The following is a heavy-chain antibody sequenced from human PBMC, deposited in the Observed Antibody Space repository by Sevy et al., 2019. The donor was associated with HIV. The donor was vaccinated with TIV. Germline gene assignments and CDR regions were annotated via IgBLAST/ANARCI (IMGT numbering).Heavy chain of an antibody. V-gene: IGHV4-39*01. CDR3: ARHVGAAAGGNWFDP. J-gene: IGHJ5*02. Sequence: SETLSLTCTGSGGSISSSSYYWGWIRQPPGKGLEWIGSIYYSGSTYYNPSLKSRVTISVDTSKNQFSLKLSSVTAADTAVYYCARHVGAAAGGNWFDPWGQGTLVTVSS. CDR2: IYYSGST. CDR1: GGSISSSSYY. D-gene: IGHD6-13*01.